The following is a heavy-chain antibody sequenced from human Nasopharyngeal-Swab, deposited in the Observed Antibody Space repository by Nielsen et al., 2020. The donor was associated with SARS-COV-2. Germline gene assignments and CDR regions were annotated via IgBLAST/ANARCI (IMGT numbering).Heavy chain of an antibody. Sequence: GGSLNLSCAASGFTFDDYAMHWFRQAPGKGLEWVSGISWNSGSIGYADSVKGRFTISRDNAKNSLYLQMNSLRAEDTALYYCAKDIGGYYYDSRGFDYWGQGTLVTVSS. CDR3: AKDIGGYYYDSRGFDY. D-gene: IGHD3-22*01. J-gene: IGHJ4*02. CDR1: GFTFDDYA. V-gene: IGHV3-9*01. CDR2: ISWNSGSI.